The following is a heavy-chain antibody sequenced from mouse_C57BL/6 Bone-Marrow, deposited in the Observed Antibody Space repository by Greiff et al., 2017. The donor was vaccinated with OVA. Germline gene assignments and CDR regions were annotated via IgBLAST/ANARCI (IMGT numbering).Heavy chain of an antibody. V-gene: IGHV1-4*01. CDR2: INPSSGYT. D-gene: IGHD1-1*01. CDR3: ASNYYGSSYYAMDY. J-gene: IGHJ4*01. CDR1: GYTFTSYT. Sequence: VKLQQSGAELARPGASVKLSCKASGYTFTSYTMHWVKQRPGQGLEWIGYINPSSGYTKYNQKFKDKATLTADKSSSTAYMQLSSLTSEDSAVYYCASNYYGSSYYAMDYWGQGTSVTVSS.